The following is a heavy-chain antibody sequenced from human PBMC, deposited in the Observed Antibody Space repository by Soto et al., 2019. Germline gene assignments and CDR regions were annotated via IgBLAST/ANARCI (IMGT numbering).Heavy chain of an antibody. D-gene: IGHD2-2*01. J-gene: IGHJ2*01. Sequence: QVQLVQSGAEVKKPGASVKVSCKASGYTFTSYGICWVRQAPGQGLEWMGWISGYNGNTNYAQNLQGRVTMTTDTSTSTVSMELRSLRSDGTAVYYCARRCSSTRCVELWGRGTLVIVSS. CDR2: ISGYNGNT. CDR1: GYTFTSYG. CDR3: ARRCSSTRCVEL. V-gene: IGHV1-18*01.